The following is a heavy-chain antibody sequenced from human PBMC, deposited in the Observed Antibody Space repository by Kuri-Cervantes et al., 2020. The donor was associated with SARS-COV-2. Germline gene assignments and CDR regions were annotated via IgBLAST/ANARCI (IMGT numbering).Heavy chain of an antibody. V-gene: IGHV4-30-4*08. D-gene: IGHD3-22*01. CDR2: IYYSGST. J-gene: IGHJ4*02. Sequence: SETLSLTCTVSGGSISSGDYYWSWIRQPPGKGLEWIGYIYYSGSTYYNPSLESRVTISVDTSKNQFSLKLSSVTAADTAVYYCARGAASITMIVVVGNFDYWGQVTLVTVSS. CDR3: ARGAASITMIVVVGNFDY. CDR1: GGSISSGDYY.